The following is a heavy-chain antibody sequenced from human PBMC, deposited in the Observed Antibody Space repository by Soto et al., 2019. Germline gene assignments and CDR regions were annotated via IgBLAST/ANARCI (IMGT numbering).Heavy chain of an antibody. V-gene: IGHV4-59*01. D-gene: IGHD6-19*01. CDR2: ISYTGSA. J-gene: IGHJ4*02. CDR3: ATGGGWLQNSNLRGLYFDY. Sequence: SETLSLTCSVSGGSIRGSYCSWIRQPPEKGLEWIASISYTGSATHNPSLKSRVPVSVDTTENQCSLKLTSVTAADTATYYCATGGGWLQNSNLRGLYFDYWGQGALVTVS. CDR1: GGSIRGSY.